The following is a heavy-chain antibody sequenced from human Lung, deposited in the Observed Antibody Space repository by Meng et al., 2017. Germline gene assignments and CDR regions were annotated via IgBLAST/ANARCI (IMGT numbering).Heavy chain of an antibody. Sequence: QVPLQEWGRGLVRPSENLSLTCAVNGGSISGSYWSWIRQSPAKGLEWIGKINHGGSTNYNPSLESRVTISVDTPKNQFSLRLTSMTVADTAVYYCARERNSTIIRGVIDFWGQGALVTVSS. CDR3: ARERNSTIIRGVIDF. V-gene: IGHV4-34*01. CDR1: GGSISGSY. D-gene: IGHD3-10*01. CDR2: INHGGST. J-gene: IGHJ4*02.